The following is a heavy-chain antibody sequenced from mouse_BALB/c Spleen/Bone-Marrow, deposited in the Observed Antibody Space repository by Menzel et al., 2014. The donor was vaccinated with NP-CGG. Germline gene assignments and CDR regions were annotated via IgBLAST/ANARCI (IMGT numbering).Heavy chain of an antibody. J-gene: IGHJ3*01. D-gene: IGHD2-2*01. CDR2: IYPGDGST. CDR3: AICYGYDEFAY. CDR1: GYTFTSYC. Sequence: VMLVESGPELVEPGASVKMSCKASGYTFTSYCIHWVKQRPGQGLEWIGWIYPGDGSTKYNEKFKGKTTLTADKSSSTAYMLLSSLTSEDSAIYFCAICYGYDEFAYWGQGTLVTVSA. V-gene: IGHV1S56*01.